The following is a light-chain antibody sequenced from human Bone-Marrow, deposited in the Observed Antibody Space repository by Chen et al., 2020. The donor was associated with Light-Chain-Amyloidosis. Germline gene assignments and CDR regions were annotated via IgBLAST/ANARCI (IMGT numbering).Light chain of an antibody. J-gene: IGLJ2*01. Sequence: SYELTQPPSVSVSPGQTARITCSGDDLPTKYAYWYQQKPGQAPVLVIHRDTERPSGISERFSGSRSGTTDTLTSSGVQAEDEADYHCQSADSSGTYEVIFGGGTKLTVL. CDR1: DLPTKY. CDR3: QSADSSGTYEVI. CDR2: RDT. V-gene: IGLV3-25*03.